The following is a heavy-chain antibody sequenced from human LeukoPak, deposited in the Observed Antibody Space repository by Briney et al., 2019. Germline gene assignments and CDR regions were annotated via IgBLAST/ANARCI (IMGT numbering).Heavy chain of an antibody. V-gene: IGHV3-21*01. Sequence: GGSLRLSCTASGLSLNNYAMSWVRQVPGKGLEWVSASSSSDDGKWYADSVKGRFTISRDNAKNSLYLQMNSLRAEDTAVYYCARLETTPYYFDYWGQGTLVTVSS. D-gene: IGHD1-1*01. CDR3: ARLETTPYYFDY. CDR1: GLSLNNYA. J-gene: IGHJ4*02. CDR2: SSSSDDGK.